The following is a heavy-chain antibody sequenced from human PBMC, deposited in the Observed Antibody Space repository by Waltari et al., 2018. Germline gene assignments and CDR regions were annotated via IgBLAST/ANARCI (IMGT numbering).Heavy chain of an antibody. CDR2: IYYSGST. Sequence: QLQLQESGPGLVKPSETLSLTCTVSGGSISSSSYYWGWNRQPPGKGLEWIGSIYYSGSTYYNPSLKSRVTISVDTSKNQFSLKLSSVTAADTAVYYCARGGAYCGGDCYSYAFDIWGQGTMVTVSS. CDR1: GGSISSSSYY. V-gene: IGHV4-39*07. J-gene: IGHJ3*02. D-gene: IGHD2-21*01. CDR3: ARGGAYCGGDCYSYAFDI.